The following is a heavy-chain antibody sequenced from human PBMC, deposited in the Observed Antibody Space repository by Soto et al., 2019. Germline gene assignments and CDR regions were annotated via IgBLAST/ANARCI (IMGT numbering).Heavy chain of an antibody. J-gene: IGHJ5*02. V-gene: IGHV3-53*01. CDR3: ARAYSPYNWFDP. CDR1: GFTVSSNY. CDR2: VYSGGST. D-gene: IGHD1-26*01. Sequence: HPGGSLRLSCAASGFTVSSNYMSWVRQAPEKGLEWVSVVYSGGSTYYADSVKGRFTISRDNSKNTLYLQMNSLRVEDTAVYYCARAYSPYNWFDPWGKGTLVTVSS.